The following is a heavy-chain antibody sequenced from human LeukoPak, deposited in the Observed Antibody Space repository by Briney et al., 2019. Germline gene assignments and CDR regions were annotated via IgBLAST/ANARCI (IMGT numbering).Heavy chain of an antibody. CDR2: IYGADYTT. J-gene: IGHJ4*02. V-gene: IGHV5-51*01. D-gene: IGHD1-7*01. CDR3: ARRPAGTRTFDY. CDR1: GYSFTSYW. Sequence: GESLKISCKGSGYSFTSYWIGWVRQMPGKGLEWMGAIYGADYTTIYSPPFHGQITISADKSISTAYLQWTSLKASDTAMYYCARRPAGTRTFDYWGQGALVTVSS.